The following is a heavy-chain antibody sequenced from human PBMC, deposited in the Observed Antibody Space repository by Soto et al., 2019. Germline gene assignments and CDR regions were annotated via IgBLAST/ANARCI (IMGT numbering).Heavy chain of an antibody. J-gene: IGHJ6*03. CDR1: GGTFSSYA. CDR3: ARDSKGYCSSTSCPSYYYYYMDV. Sequence: ASVKVSCKASGGTFSSYAISWVRQAPGQGLEWMGGIIPIFGTANYAQKFQGRVTITADKSTSTAYMELSSLRSEDTAVYYCARDSKGYCSSTSCPSYYYYYMDVWGKGTTVTVSS. CDR2: IIPIFGTA. D-gene: IGHD2-2*01. V-gene: IGHV1-69*06.